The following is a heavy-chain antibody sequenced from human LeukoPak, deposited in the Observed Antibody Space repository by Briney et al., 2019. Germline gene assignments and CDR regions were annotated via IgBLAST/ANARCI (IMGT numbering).Heavy chain of an antibody. D-gene: IGHD1-14*01. CDR1: GGSISSYY. Sequence: SETLSLTCTVSGGSISSYYWSWIRQPPGKGLEWIGYIYYSGSTNYNPSLKSRVTISVDTSKNQFSLKLSSVTAADTAVYYCARYNPTSARFDYWGQGTLVTVSS. CDR2: IYYSGST. J-gene: IGHJ4*02. CDR3: ARYNPTSARFDY. V-gene: IGHV4-59*01.